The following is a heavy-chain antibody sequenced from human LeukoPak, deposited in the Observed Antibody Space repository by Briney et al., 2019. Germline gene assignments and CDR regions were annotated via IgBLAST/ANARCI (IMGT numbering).Heavy chain of an antibody. CDR3: AKDSQDYVWGSYRNHFDY. J-gene: IGHJ4*02. Sequence: GGSLRLSCAASGFTFSSYAMSWVRQAPGKGLEWVSAISGSGGSTYYADSVKGRFTISRDNSKNTLYLQMNSLRAEDTAVYYCAKDSQDYVWGSYRNHFDYWGQGTLVTVSS. CDR2: ISGSGGST. V-gene: IGHV3-23*01. D-gene: IGHD3-16*02. CDR1: GFTFSSYA.